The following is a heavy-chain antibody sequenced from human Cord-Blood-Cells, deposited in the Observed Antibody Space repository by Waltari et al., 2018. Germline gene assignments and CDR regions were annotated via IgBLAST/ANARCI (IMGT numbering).Heavy chain of an antibody. CDR1: SFTSSW. CDR2: IYPGDSDT. J-gene: IGHJ4*02. CDR3: ARPADGTRGWFDY. Sequence: SFTSSWLGWVRQMPGKGQEWMGIIYPGDSDTRYSPSFPGQVTISADKSISTAYLQWSSLKASDTAVYYCARPADGTRGWFDYWCQGTLVTVSS. D-gene: IGHD6-19*01. V-gene: IGHV5-51*01.